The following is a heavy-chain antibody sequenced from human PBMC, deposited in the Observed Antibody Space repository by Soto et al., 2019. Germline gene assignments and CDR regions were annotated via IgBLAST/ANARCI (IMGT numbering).Heavy chain of an antibody. CDR1: GFTFSSYG. J-gene: IGHJ4*02. D-gene: IGHD2-15*01. Sequence: VQLVESGGGVVQPGRSLRLSCAASGFTFSSYGMHWVRQAPGKGLDWVAVISYDGSNKYYEDSVKGRFTISRDNSKNTLYLQMNSLRAEDTAVYYCAKGGLAVVAATHFDYWGQGALVTVSS. CDR2: ISYDGSNK. V-gene: IGHV3-30*18. CDR3: AKGGLAVVAATHFDY.